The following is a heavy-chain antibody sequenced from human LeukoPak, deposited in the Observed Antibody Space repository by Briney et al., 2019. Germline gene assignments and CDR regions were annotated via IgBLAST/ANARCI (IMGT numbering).Heavy chain of an antibody. V-gene: IGHV4-59*01. D-gene: IGHD7-27*01. CDR2: IYYSGST. Sequence: SETLSLTCTVSGGSISSYYWSWIRQPPGKGLEWIGYIYYSGSTNYNPSLKSRVTISVDTSKNQFSLKLSSVTAADTAVYYCARVTGEGHFDYWGQGTLVTVSS. J-gene: IGHJ4*02. CDR1: GGSISSYY. CDR3: ARVTGEGHFDY.